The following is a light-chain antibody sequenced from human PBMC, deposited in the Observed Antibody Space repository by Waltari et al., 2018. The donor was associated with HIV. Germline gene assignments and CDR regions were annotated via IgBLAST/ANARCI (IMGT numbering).Light chain of an antibody. J-gene: IGLJ2*01. CDR3: CSYANTATFVV. CDR1: SSDVGGCNL. Sequence: QAALPQPASVSGAPGRSITIPFPATSSDVGGCNLVPWYHQFPAKAPNLLIYEVTKRPSGISSRFSGSKSGNTASLTISDLQAEDEAKYYCCSYANTATFVVFGGGTRVT. CDR2: EVT. V-gene: IGLV2-23*02.